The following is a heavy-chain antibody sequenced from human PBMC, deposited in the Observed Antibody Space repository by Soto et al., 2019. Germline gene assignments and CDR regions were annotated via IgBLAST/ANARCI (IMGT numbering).Heavy chain of an antibody. J-gene: IGHJ6*02. Sequence: ASVKVSCKASGYTFTSYGISWVRQAPGQGLEWMGWISAYNGNTNYAQKLQGRVTMTTDTSTSTAYMELRSLRSDDTAVYYCARGISPRVKQPKGAYYYYYGMDVWGQGTTVTVSS. D-gene: IGHD6-13*01. CDR2: ISAYNGNT. V-gene: IGHV1-18*01. CDR1: GYTFTSYG. CDR3: ARGISPRVKQPKGAYYYYYGMDV.